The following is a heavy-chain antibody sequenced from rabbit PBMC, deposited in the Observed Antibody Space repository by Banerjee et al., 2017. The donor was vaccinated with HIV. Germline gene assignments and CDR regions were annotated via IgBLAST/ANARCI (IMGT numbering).Heavy chain of an antibody. D-gene: IGHD1-1*01. CDR3: ARDIEYTTSVGAYMDL. Sequence: QSLEESGGDLVKPGASLTLTCTVSGFSLSSYAMSWVRQAPGKGLEWIACIYAGSRGTTYYASWAKGRFTISKTSSTTVTLQMTSLTAADTATYFCARDIEYTTSVGAYMDLWGPGTLVTVS. CDR1: GFSLSSYA. V-gene: IGHV1S40*01. CDR2: IYAGSRGTT. J-gene: IGHJ6*01.